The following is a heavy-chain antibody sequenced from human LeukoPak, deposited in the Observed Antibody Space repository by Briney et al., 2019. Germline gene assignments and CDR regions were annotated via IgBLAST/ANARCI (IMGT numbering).Heavy chain of an antibody. CDR3: ARDPGTGRQLVRQMHAFDI. D-gene: IGHD6-13*01. CDR2: AYYRSKWYN. Sequence: PSQTLSLTCAISGDSVSSNSAAWNWIRQSPSRGLEWLGRAYYRSKWYNDYAVSVKSRITINPDTSKNQFSLQLNSVTPEDTAVYYCARDPGTGRQLVRQMHAFDIWGQGTMVTVSS. CDR1: GDSVSSNSAA. J-gene: IGHJ3*02. V-gene: IGHV6-1*01.